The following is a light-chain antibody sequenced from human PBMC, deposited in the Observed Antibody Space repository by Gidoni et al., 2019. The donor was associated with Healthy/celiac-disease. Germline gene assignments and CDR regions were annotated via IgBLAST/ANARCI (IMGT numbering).Light chain of an antibody. CDR2: GAS. V-gene: IGKV3-20*01. Sequence: EIVVTESPGTLSLSPGERATRPCRASQSVSSSYLAWYQQKPGQAPRLLIYGASSRATGVPDRFSGSGSGTDFTLTISSLEPEDFAVYYCQQYGSSLRTFGQGTKVEIK. CDR1: QSVSSSY. J-gene: IGKJ1*01. CDR3: QQYGSSLRT.